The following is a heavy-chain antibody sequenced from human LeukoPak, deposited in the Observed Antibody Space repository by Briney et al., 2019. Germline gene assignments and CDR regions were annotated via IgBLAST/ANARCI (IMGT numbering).Heavy chain of an antibody. V-gene: IGHV1-46*01. CDR2: INPRGGST. D-gene: IGHD3-22*01. CDR1: GYTFTSYY. Sequence: ASVKVSCKASGYTFTSYYMHWVRQAPGQGPEWMGIINPRGGSTSYAQKFQGRVTMTRDTSTSTVYMELSSLRSEDTAVYYCARGSGRTMIVPQPFDYWGQGTLVSVSS. J-gene: IGHJ4*02. CDR3: ARGSGRTMIVPQPFDY.